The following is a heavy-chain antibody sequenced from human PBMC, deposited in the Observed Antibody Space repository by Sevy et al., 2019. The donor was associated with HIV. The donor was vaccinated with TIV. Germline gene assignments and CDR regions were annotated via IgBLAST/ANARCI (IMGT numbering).Heavy chain of an antibody. D-gene: IGHD6-6*01. V-gene: IGHV3-53*01. J-gene: IGHJ4*02. Sequence: GGSLRLSCAASGFTVSSNYMSWVRQAPGKGLEWVSIIYSGGNTYYADSVKGRFTISRDNSKNTLILQMNSLRADDTAVYYGAGGSNIAVRPLNYWGQGTLVTVSS. CDR2: IYSGGNT. CDR3: AGGSNIAVRPLNY. CDR1: GFTVSSNY.